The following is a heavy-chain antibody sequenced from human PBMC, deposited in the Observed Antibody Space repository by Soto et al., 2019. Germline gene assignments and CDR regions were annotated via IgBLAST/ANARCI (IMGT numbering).Heavy chain of an antibody. CDR2: ISGSGGYT. D-gene: IGHD2-15*01. J-gene: IGHJ6*02. CDR3: AKESGKGYYYAMDV. V-gene: IGHV3-23*01. CDR1: GFTFSSYA. Sequence: EVQLLESGGGLVQPGGSLRLSCAASGFTFSSYAMSWVRQAPGKGLEWVSAISGSGGYTYYADSVKGRFAISRDNSKNTLYLQMNSLRAEDTAVYYCAKESGKGYYYAMDVWGQGTTVTVSS.